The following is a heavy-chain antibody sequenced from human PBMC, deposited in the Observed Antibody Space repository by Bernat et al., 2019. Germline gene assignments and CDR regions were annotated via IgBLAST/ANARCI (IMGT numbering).Heavy chain of an antibody. CDR3: AKDQVAQLSGADYGWFDP. CDR1: GFTFSSYV. Sequence: EVQLVESGGGLVQPGGSLRLSCAASGFTFSSYVMSWVRQAPGKGLEWVAGISGSGGTTYTADSVKGRFTVSSANSMPPLSLPMRRLRAADPAVYYCAKDQVAQLSGADYGWFDPWGQGTLVTVSS. V-gene: IGHV3-23*04. J-gene: IGHJ5*02. CDR2: ISGSGGTT. D-gene: IGHD3-16*01.